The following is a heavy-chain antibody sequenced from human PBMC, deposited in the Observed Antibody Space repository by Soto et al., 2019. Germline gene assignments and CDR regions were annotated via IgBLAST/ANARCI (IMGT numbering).Heavy chain of an antibody. V-gene: IGHV3-49*03. J-gene: IGHJ4*02. D-gene: IGHD3-3*01. CDR2: IRSKAYGGTT. Sequence: GGSLRLSCTASGFTFGDYAMSWFRQAPGKGLEWVGFIRSKAYGGTTEYAASVKGRFTISRDDSKSIAYLQMNSLKTEDTAVYYCTRGARHDFWSGYGKYYFDYWGQGTLVTVSS. CDR1: GFTFGDYA. CDR3: TRGARHDFWSGYGKYYFDY.